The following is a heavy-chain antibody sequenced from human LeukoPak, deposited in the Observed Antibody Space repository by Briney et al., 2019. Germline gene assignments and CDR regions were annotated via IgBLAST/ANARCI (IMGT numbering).Heavy chain of an antibody. Sequence: ASVKVSCKASGYTFTGHYMHWVRQAPGQGLERMGWINPNSGDTDYSQKFQGRVTMTRDTSITTAYMEVSRLRSDDTAVYYCARAGITAAGPNYYYHYMDVWGKGTMVTVSS. V-gene: IGHV1-2*02. CDR2: INPNSGDT. CDR1: GYTFTGHY. CDR3: ARAGITAAGPNYYYHYMDV. D-gene: IGHD6-13*01. J-gene: IGHJ6*03.